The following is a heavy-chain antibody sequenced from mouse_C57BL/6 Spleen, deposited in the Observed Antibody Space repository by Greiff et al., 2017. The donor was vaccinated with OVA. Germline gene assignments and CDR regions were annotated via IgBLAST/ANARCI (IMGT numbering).Heavy chain of an antibody. Sequence: VQLQQPGAELVRPGSSVKLSCKASGYTFTSYWMDWVKQRPGQGLEWIGNIYPSDSETHYNQKFKDKATLPVDKSSSTAYMPRSSLTSEDSAVYDGARSPNSLYAMDDWGQGTSVTVSS. J-gene: IGHJ4*01. CDR3: ARSPNSLYAMDD. CDR1: GYTFTSYW. D-gene: IGHD6-1*01. CDR2: IYPSDSET. V-gene: IGHV1-61*01.